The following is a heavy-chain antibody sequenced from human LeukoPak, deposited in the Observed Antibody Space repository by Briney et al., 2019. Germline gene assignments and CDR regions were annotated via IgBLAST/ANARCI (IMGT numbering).Heavy chain of an antibody. CDR1: GFTFSSCG. CDR2: ISSSGSNK. Sequence: GGSLRLSCAASGFTFSSCGMNWVRQAPGKGLEWVSYISSSGSNKEYADSVKGRFTISRDNAKNSLHLQMNSLRAEDTAIYYCARGLAVAGFDSWGQGTLVTVSS. J-gene: IGHJ4*02. D-gene: IGHD6-19*01. V-gene: IGHV3-48*03. CDR3: ARGLAVAGFDS.